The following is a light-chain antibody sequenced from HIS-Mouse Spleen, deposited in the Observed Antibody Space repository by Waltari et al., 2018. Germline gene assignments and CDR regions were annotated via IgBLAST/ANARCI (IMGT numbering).Light chain of an antibody. Sequence: QSALTQPRSVSGSPGQSVTISCTGTSSDVGGYNYVSWYQQHPGKAPKLMIYDVSKRPSGVPDRFAAAKSGSTASLTISGLQAEDEADYYCCSYAGSYGVFGGGTKLTVL. CDR1: SSDVGGYNY. V-gene: IGLV2-11*01. CDR3: CSYAGSYGV. J-gene: IGLJ3*02. CDR2: DVS.